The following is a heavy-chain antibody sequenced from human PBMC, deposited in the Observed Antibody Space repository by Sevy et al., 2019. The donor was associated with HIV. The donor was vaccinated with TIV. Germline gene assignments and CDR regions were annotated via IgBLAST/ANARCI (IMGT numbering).Heavy chain of an antibody. V-gene: IGHV1-69*04. CDR1: GGTFSSCG. CDR2: IIPSVGTR. CDR3: ATVPSNISAAGQGDSYFDS. Sequence: ASVKVSCKASGGTFSSCGINWVRQAPGQGPEWMGRIIPSVGTRKYAQKFQGRVTISADKSTGTAYMEVSSLTSEDTAVYYCATVPSNISAAGQGDSYFDSWGQGTPVTVSS. J-gene: IGHJ4*02. D-gene: IGHD6-13*01.